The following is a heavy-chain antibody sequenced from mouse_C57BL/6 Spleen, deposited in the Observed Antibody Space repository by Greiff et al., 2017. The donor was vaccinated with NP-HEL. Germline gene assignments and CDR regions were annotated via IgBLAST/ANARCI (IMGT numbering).Heavy chain of an antibody. CDR1: GYTFTSYW. J-gene: IGHJ4*01. CDR3: ARKGSSYAMDY. Sequence: QVQLQQPGAELVKPGASVKLSCKASGYTFTSYWMQWVKQRPGQGLEWIGEIDPSDSYTNYNQKFKGKATLTVDTSSSTAYMQLSSLTSEDSAVYYCARKGSSYAMDYWGQGTSVTVS. D-gene: IGHD1-1*01. V-gene: IGHV1-50*01. CDR2: IDPSDSYT.